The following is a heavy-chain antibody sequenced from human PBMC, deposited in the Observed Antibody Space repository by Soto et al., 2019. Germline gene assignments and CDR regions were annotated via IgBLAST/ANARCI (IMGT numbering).Heavy chain of an antibody. V-gene: IGHV1-69*08. CDR1: GGTFSSYT. J-gene: IGHJ5*02. D-gene: IGHD2-2*01. CDR2: IIPILGIA. Sequence: QVQLVQSGAEVKKPGSSVKVSCKASGGTFSSYTISWVRQAPGQGLEWMGRIIPILGIANYAQKFQGRVTFTADKSTSTDFMELSSLRSEDTAVYYCARDPEDIVVIPAAKNWFDPWGQGTLVTVSS. CDR3: ARDPEDIVVIPAAKNWFDP.